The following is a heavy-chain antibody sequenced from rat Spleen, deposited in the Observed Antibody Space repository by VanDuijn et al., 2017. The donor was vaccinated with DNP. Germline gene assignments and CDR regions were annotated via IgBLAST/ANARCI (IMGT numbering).Heavy chain of an antibody. V-gene: IGHV5-7*01. CDR2: ISYDGSDT. CDR1: GITFSDHI. J-gene: IGHJ2*01. CDR3: AGRPPPTRGPFDY. D-gene: IGHD1-4*01. Sequence: EVQLVESGGGLVQPGRSLKLSCAVSGITFSDHIMAWVRQAPKKSLEWVATISYDGSDTYYRDSMKGRFTISRDNAKSTLYLQMDSLRSEDTATYYGAGRPPPTRGPFDYWGQGVTVTVSS.